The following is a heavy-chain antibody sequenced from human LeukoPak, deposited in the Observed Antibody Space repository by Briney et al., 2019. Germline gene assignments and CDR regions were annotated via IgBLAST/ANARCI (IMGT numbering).Heavy chain of an antibody. D-gene: IGHD3-10*01. CDR2: ISYDGSNK. J-gene: IGHJ4*02. CDR1: GFTFSSYA. V-gene: IGHV3-30-3*01. CDR3: AREEAGRVVPFFDY. Sequence: GGSLRLSCAASGFTFSSYAMHWVRQAPGKGLEWVAVISYDGSNKYYADSVKGRFTISRDNSKNTLYLQMNSLRAEDTAVYYCAREEAGRVVPFFDYWGQGTLVTVPS.